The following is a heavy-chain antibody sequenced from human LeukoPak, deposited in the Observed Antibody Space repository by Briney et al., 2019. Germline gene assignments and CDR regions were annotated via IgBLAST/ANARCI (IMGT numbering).Heavy chain of an antibody. V-gene: IGHV3-64D*06. Sequence: SLRHSHSASGFPFRRFAMHWVRQAPREGPEYVSAISSEGGSKCDADSVKGRFTISRDNSKNTLYLQMSSLRAEDTAVYYSVKDGSGSYYAYYFDYWGQGTVVIVTS. CDR3: VKDGSGSYYAYYFDY. J-gene: IGHJ4*02. CDR2: ISSEGGSK. CDR1: GFPFRRFA. D-gene: IGHD3-10*01.